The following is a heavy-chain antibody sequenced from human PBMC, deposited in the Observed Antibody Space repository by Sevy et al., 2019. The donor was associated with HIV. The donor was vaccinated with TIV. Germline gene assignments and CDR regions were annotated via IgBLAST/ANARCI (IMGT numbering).Heavy chain of an antibody. D-gene: IGHD3-10*01. CDR3: ARDNLLPLMVSMVRGALSFYFDY. V-gene: IGHV3-33*01. Sequence: GGSPRLSCEASGFTFSDYGMHWVRQAPGKGLEWVAVIWYDGSNKYYADSVKGRFTISRDNSKNTLYLQMNSLRAEDTAVYYWARDNLLPLMVSMVRGALSFYFDYWGQGTLVTVSS. CDR1: GFTFSDYG. J-gene: IGHJ4*02. CDR2: IWYDGSNK.